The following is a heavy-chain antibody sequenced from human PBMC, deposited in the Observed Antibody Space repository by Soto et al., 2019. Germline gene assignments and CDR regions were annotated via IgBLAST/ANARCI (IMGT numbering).Heavy chain of an antibody. CDR3: AKVVDNWNHDY. V-gene: IGHV3-30*18. Sequence: PTGCLGLSCSASGDTFIIYCMDWVRPAPGKGLEWVAVISYDGSNKYYADSVKGRFTISRDNSKNTLYLQMNSLRAEDTAVYYCAKVVDNWNHDYWGQAPRV. D-gene: IGHD1-20*01. CDR2: ISYDGSNK. J-gene: IGHJ4*02. CDR1: GDTFIIYC.